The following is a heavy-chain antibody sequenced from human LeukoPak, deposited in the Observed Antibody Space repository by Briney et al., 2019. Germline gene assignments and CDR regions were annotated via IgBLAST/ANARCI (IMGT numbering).Heavy chain of an antibody. CDR1: GFTFSDYF. J-gene: IGHJ4*02. CDR2: INGRGTYI. Sequence: GGSLRLSCAASGFTFSDYFMSWVRQAPGKGLEWLSYINGRGTYIDYAESLRGRITISRDNAQNSLYLQMNSLRVEDTAVYYCARSGREATEIDYWGQGTLVTVSS. CDR3: ARSGREATEIDY. V-gene: IGHV3-11*06. D-gene: IGHD1-1*01.